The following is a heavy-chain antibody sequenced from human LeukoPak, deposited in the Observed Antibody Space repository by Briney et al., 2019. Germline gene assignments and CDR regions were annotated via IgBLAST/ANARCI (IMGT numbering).Heavy chain of an antibody. Sequence: PSETLSLTCSVSGGSMSDSITWGWVRQPPGKGLEWLANIHDDGRTAPNPSLRSRLTISQDRSKNQFSLKVSSVTAADTAYYYCAKVLTAAGLDLWGQGILVTVSS. CDR1: GGSMSDSIT. D-gene: IGHD6-25*01. J-gene: IGHJ5*02. V-gene: IGHV4/OR15-8*01. CDR2: IHDDGRT. CDR3: AKVLTAAGLDL.